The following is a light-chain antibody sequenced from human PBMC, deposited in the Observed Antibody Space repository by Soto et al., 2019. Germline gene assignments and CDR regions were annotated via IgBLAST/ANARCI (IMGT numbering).Light chain of an antibody. CDR1: GSNIGAGYD. J-gene: IGLJ1*01. CDR2: ANI. Sequence: QSVLTQPPSVSGTPGQRVTISCTWIGSNIGAGYDVHWYQQLPGTAPKLLIFANINRPSGVPDRFSGSKSGTSASLAITGLRAEDEADYYCQSYDSSPSGYVFGTGTKVTVL. V-gene: IGLV1-40*01. CDR3: QSYDSSPSGYV.